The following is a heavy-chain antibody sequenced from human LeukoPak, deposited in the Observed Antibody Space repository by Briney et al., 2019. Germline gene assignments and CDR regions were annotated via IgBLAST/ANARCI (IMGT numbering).Heavy chain of an antibody. CDR1: EFTLSSYW. J-gene: IGHJ6*03. V-gene: IGHV3-7*03. CDR2: IKQDGSEK. D-gene: IGHD6-19*01. Sequence: GGSLRLSCAASEFTLSSYWMSWVRQAPGKGLEWVANIKQDGSEKYYVDSVKGRFTISRDNAKNSLYLQMNSLRAEDTAVYYCAKDQSSDWYGYYYYYMDVWGKGTTVTISS. CDR3: AKDQSSDWYGYYYYYMDV.